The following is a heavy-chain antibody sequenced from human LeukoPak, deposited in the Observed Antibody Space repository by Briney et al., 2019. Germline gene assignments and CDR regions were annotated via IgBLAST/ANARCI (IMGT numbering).Heavy chain of an antibody. CDR2: ISWDGGST. J-gene: IGHJ6*03. D-gene: IGHD1-26*01. Sequence: PGGSLRLSCAASGFTFDDYGLSWVRQAPGKGLEWVSLISWDGGSTYYADSVKGRFTISRDNSKNSLYLQMNSLRAEDTALYYCAKDAHSYSGSYWALRNYYMDVWGKGTTVTVSS. CDR1: GFTFDDYG. V-gene: IGHV3-43D*03. CDR3: AKDAHSYSGSYWALRNYYMDV.